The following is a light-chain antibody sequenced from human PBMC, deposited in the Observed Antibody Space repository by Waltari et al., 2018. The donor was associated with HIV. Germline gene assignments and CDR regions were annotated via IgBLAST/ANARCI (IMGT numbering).Light chain of an antibody. CDR3: AAWDDSLNGYV. J-gene: IGLJ1*01. CDR1: SSNVGSNP. CDR2: SNN. V-gene: IGLV1-44*01. Sequence: QSVLTPPPSASGTPGQRVTISCSLSSSNVGSNPLNWYQQLPGTAPKLLIYSNNQRPSGVPDRFSGSKSGTSASLAISGLQSEDEADYYCAAWDDSLNGYVFGTGTKVTVL.